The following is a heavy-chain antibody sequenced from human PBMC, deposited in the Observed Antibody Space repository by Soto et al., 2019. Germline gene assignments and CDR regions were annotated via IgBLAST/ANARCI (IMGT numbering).Heavy chain of an antibody. CDR1: GFTFSSYS. D-gene: IGHD6-6*01. J-gene: IGHJ3*02. V-gene: IGHV3-21*01. Sequence: EVQLVESGGGLVKPGGSLRLSCAASGFTFSSYSMNWVRQAPGKGLEWVSSISSSSSYIYYADSVKGRFTISTDNAKNSLYLQMNSLRAEDTAVYYCARAGSSEGGAFDIWGQGTMVTVSS. CDR3: ARAGSSEGGAFDI. CDR2: ISSSSSYI.